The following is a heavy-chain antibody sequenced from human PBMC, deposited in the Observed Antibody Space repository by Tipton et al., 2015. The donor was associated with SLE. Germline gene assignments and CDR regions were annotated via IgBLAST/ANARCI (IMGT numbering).Heavy chain of an antibody. CDR2: INHSGST. V-gene: IGHV4-34*01. J-gene: IGHJ3*02. D-gene: IGHD2-21*02. Sequence: TLSLTCAVYGGSFSGYYWSWIRQPPGKGLEWIGEINHSGSTNYNPSLKSRVTISVDTSKNQFSLKLSSVTAADTAVYYCARVKVVTGDAFDIWGQGTMVTVSS. CDR3: ARVKVVTGDAFDI. CDR1: GGSFSGYY.